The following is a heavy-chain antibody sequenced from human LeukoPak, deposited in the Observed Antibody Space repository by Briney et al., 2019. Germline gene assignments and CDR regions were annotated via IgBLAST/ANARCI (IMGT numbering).Heavy chain of an antibody. D-gene: IGHD6-13*01. CDR1: GDSVSSNSAA. CDR3: TRGVGSNRWYPAGDWFDP. V-gene: IGHV6-1*01. J-gene: IGHJ5*02. CDR2: TYYRSKWYN. Sequence: SQTLSLTCAISGDSVSSNSAAWNWIRQSPSRGLEWLGRTYYRSKWYNDYALSVKSRITINPDTSKNQFSLQLNSVTPEDTAVYYCTRGVGSNRWYPAGDWFDPWGQGTLVTVSS.